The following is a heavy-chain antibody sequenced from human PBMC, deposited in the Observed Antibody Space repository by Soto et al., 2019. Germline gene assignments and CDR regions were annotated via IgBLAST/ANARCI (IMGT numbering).Heavy chain of an antibody. CDR3: ARVEGFDSSGFFFGH. CDR1: GYTFTGYY. J-gene: IGHJ4*02. Sequence: GASVKVSCKASGYTFTGYYMHWVRQAPGQGLEWMGWINPNSGSTNYAQKFQGRVTMTRDTSTSTVYMELSSLRSEDTAVYYCARVEGFDSSGFFFGHWGQGTPVTVSS. CDR2: INPNSGST. V-gene: IGHV1-46*01. D-gene: IGHD3-22*01.